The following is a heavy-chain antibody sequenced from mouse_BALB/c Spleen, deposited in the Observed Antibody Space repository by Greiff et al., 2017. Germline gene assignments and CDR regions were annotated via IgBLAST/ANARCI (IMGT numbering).Heavy chain of an antibody. Sequence: QVQLKESGAELMKPGASVKISCKATGYTFSSYWIEWVKQRPGHGLEWIGEILPGSGSTNYNEKFKGKATFTADTSSNTAYMQLSSLTSEDSAVYYCARFGYYGSSYFDYWGQGTTLTVSS. CDR2: ILPGSGST. D-gene: IGHD1-1*01. V-gene: IGHV1-9*01. CDR1: GYTFSSYW. CDR3: ARFGYYGSSYFDY. J-gene: IGHJ2*01.